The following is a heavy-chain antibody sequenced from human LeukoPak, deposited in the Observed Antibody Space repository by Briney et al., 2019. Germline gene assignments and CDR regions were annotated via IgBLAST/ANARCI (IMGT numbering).Heavy chain of an antibody. J-gene: IGHJ5*02. D-gene: IGHD4-11*01. CDR3: AHRRPLYRGGPHEYSRSWYGGWFDP. CDR1: GFSFTTYGVT. Sequence: SGPTLVKPTQTLTLTCTFSGFSFTTYGVTVGWIRQPPGKALEWLALIYWDDVKHYSPSLKSSLPITKDTTKNQVVLTMTNIDPVDTATYYCAHRRPLYRGGPHEYSRSWYGGWFDPWGEGTLVTVSS. V-gene: IGHV2-5*02. CDR2: IYWDDVK.